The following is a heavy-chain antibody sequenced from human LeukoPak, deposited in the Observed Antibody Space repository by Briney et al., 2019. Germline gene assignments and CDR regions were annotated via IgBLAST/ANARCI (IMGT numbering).Heavy chain of an antibody. J-gene: IGHJ4*02. CDR3: AKERSGTTDYFDY. Sequence: GGSLRLSCAASGFTFRSYGVHWVRQAPGKGLEWVTVIWYDGSNKYYADSVKGRFTISRDNSKNTLYLQMNSLRAEDTAVYYCAKERSGTTDYFDYWGQGTLVTVSS. CDR2: IWYDGSNK. V-gene: IGHV3-33*06. D-gene: IGHD1-7*01. CDR1: GFTFRSYG.